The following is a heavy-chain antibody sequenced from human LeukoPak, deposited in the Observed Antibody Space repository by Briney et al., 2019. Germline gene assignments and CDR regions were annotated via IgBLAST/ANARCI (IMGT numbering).Heavy chain of an antibody. Sequence: PGGSLRLSCVASNTYAMSWVRQAPGKGLEWVSTINHSGYSIYYADSVKGRFTISRDNSKNTLYLQMNSLRAEDTAVYYCAKVSGSGTYYYYYMDVWGKGTTVTVFS. CDR2: INHSGYSI. CDR1: NTYA. J-gene: IGHJ6*03. V-gene: IGHV3-23*01. D-gene: IGHD2-15*01. CDR3: AKVSGSGTYYYYYMDV.